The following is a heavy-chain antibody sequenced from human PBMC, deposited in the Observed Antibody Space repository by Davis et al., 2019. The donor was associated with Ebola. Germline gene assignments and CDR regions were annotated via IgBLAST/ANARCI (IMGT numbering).Heavy chain of an antibody. CDR1: GGSISSGGYY. CDR2: IYYSGST. V-gene: IGHV4-31*03. CDR3: ARDQRHSYGRRFDP. J-gene: IGHJ5*02. Sequence: PSETLSLTCTVSGGSISSGGYYWNWIRLRQHPGKGLEWIGYIYYSGSTYYNPSLKSRVTISVDTSKNQFSLKLSSVTAADTAVYFCARDQRHSYGRRFDPWGQGIQVTVSS. D-gene: IGHD5-18*01.